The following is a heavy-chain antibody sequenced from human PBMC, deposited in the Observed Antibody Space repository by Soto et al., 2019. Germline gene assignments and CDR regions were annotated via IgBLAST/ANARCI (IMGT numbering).Heavy chain of an antibody. CDR2: ISAYNGNT. CDR1: GYTFTSYG. D-gene: IGHD3-10*01. CDR3: ARDQDYGSGSYYNYYYYYGMDV. J-gene: IGHJ6*02. Sequence: QVQLVQSGAEVKKPGASVKVSCKASGYTFTSYGISWVRQAPGQGLEWMGWISAYNGNTNYAQKLQGRVTMTTDTSTSTAYMELRSLRSDDTAVYYSARDQDYGSGSYYNYYYYYGMDVWGQGTTVTVSS. V-gene: IGHV1-18*01.